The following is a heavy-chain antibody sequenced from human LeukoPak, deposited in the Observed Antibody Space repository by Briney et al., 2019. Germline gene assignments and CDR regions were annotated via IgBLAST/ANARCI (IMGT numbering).Heavy chain of an antibody. Sequence: GSLRLSCVASGFTFSNYWMLWVRQAPGKGLMWVSLISTDGKSTRYAESVKGRFTISRDNAKNALYLQMDILRVEDTALYFCERDYNFIQGVGAKGPTAPVSS. V-gene: IGHV3-74*01. D-gene: IGHD3-3*01. J-gene: IGHJ6*03. CDR3: ERDYNFIQGV. CDR2: ISTDGKST. CDR1: GFTFSNYW.